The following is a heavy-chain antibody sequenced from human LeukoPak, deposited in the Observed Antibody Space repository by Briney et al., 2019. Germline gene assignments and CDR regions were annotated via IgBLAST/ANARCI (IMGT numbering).Heavy chain of an antibody. CDR3: ANSRWSGYLDY. V-gene: IGHV3-74*01. J-gene: IGHJ4*02. D-gene: IGHD3-3*01. CDR1: GFTFSSYW. Sequence: GGSLRLSCADSGFTFSSYWMHWVRQAPGKGLVWVSRINSDGSGTTYADFVKGRFTISRDNAKNTLYLQMNSLRAEDTAVYYCANSRWSGYLDYWGQGALVTVSS. CDR2: INSDGSGT.